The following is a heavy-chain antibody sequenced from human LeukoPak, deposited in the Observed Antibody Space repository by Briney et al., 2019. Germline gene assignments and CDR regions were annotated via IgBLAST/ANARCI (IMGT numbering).Heavy chain of an antibody. Sequence: SETLSLTCTVSGGSISSSSYYWGWIRQPPGKGLEWIGSIYYSGSTYYNPSLKSRVTISVDTSKNRFSLKLSSVTAADTAVYYCARLIPMRYYDSSGYFDYWGQGTLVTVSS. CDR2: IYYSGST. D-gene: IGHD3-22*01. J-gene: IGHJ4*02. CDR3: ARLIPMRYYDSSGYFDY. V-gene: IGHV4-39*01. CDR1: GGSISSSSYY.